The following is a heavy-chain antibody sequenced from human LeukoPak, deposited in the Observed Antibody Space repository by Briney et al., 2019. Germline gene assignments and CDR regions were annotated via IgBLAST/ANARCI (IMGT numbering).Heavy chain of an antibody. CDR2: INPNSGGT. J-gene: IGHJ5*02. D-gene: IGHD5-12*01. V-gene: IGHV1-2*02. CDR1: GYTFTGYY. Sequence: ASVKVSCKASGYTFTGYYMHWVRQAPGQGLEWMGWINPNSGGTNYAQKFQGRVTMTGDTSTSTAYMELSRLRSDDTAVYYCAREGPGGYEFDPWGQGTLVTISS. CDR3: AREGPGGYEFDP.